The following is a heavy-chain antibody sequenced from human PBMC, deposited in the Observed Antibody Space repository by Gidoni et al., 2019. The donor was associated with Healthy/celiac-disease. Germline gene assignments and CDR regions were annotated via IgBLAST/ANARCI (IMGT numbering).Heavy chain of an antibody. J-gene: IGHJ3*02. CDR1: GFTFGSYW. V-gene: IGHV3-7*03. Sequence: EVQLVESGGGLVQPGWSLRLSRAASGFTFGSYWMSWVRQAPGKGLEWVANIKQDGSEKYYVDSVKGRFTISRDNAKNSLYLQMNSLRAEDTAVYYCARDFHYSGSYEYAFDIWGQGTMVTVSS. CDR2: IKQDGSEK. CDR3: ARDFHYSGSYEYAFDI. D-gene: IGHD1-26*01.